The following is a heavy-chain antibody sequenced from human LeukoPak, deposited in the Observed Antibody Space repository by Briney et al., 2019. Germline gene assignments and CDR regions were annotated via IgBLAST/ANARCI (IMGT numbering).Heavy chain of an antibody. CDR1: GGSISNSDYY. J-gene: IGHJ4*02. Sequence: SETLSLTCTVSGGSISNSDYYWGWIRQPPGKGLEWIGSIYYTGSTYYNPSLKSRVTISVDTSKNQFSLKVSSVTAADTAVYYCARPKSWGRLKSFFDYWGQGTLVTVSS. D-gene: IGHD3-16*02. CDR2: IYYTGST. V-gene: IGHV4-39*01. CDR3: ARPKSWGRLKSFFDY.